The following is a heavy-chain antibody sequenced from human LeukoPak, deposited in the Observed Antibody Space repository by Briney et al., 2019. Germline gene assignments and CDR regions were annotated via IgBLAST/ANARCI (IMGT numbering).Heavy chain of an antibody. V-gene: IGHV1-24*01. D-gene: IGHD1-26*01. CDR1: GYTLTELS. J-gene: IGHJ4*02. Sequence: ASVKVSCKVSGYTLTELSMHWVRQAPGKGLEWMGGFDPEDGETIYAQKFQGRVTMTEDTSTDTACMELSSLRSEDTAVYYCATDISGSYFYDYWGQGTLVTVSS. CDR2: FDPEDGET. CDR3: ATDISGSYFYDY.